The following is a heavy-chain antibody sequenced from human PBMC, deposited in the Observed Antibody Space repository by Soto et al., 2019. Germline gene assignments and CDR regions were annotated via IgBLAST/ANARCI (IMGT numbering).Heavy chain of an antibody. CDR3: ARAERYSYGYSFDY. D-gene: IGHD5-18*01. CDR1: GDSVSSNGAA. CDR2: TYYRSKGDN. V-gene: IGHV6-1*01. J-gene: IGHJ4*02. Sequence: PSQTLSLTCAISGDSVSSNGAAWNWIMQSPSRDLEWLGRTYYRSKGDNDYAVSVKSRITINPYSSKNQFFLQLSSVTPEDTAMFYFARAERYSYGYSFDYWGQGALVTVSS.